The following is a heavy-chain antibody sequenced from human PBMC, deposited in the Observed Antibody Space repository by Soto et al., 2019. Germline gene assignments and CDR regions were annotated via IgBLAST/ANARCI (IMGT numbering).Heavy chain of an antibody. Sequence: SETLSLTCAVSGDSINSTDWWNWVRQSPGKGLEWIGEIYHGGNIYYNPSLKSRVTISMDKSKNQFSLNLFYVTAADTAVYYCARGIEGWYQGRYYYGMDVWGQGTTVTVSS. CDR3: ARGIEGWYQGRYYYGMDV. CDR2: IYHGGNI. CDR1: GDSINSTDW. D-gene: IGHD6-19*01. V-gene: IGHV4-4*02. J-gene: IGHJ6*02.